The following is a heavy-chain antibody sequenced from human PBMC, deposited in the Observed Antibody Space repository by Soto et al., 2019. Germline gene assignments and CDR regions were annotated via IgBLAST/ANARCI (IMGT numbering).Heavy chain of an antibody. D-gene: IGHD2-21*01. CDR2: ISSSSSTI. J-gene: IGHJ6*02. CDR3: ARGEEIPTGVMYYYYYYGMDV. V-gene: IGHV3-48*02. CDR1: GFTFSSYS. Sequence: GGFLRLSCAASGFTFSSYSMNWVRQAPGKGLEWVSYISSSSSTIYYADSVKGRFTISRDNAKNSLYLQMNSLRDEDTAVYYCARGEEIPTGVMYYYYYYGMDVWGQGTTVTVSS.